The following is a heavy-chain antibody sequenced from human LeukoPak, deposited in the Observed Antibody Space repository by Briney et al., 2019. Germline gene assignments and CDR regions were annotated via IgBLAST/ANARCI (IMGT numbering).Heavy chain of an antibody. V-gene: IGHV4-38-2*02. D-gene: IGHD6-13*01. J-gene: IGHJ5*02. CDR1: GYSISSGHY. CDR2: IYHSGST. Sequence: SETLSLTCTVSGYSISSGHYWGWIRQSPDKGLEWIGSIYHSGSTYYNPSLKSRVTISVDTSKNQYSLKLTSVTAADTAIYYCARDPAWAADSLHWVDPWGQATRLTVSS. CDR3: ARDPAWAADSLHWVDP.